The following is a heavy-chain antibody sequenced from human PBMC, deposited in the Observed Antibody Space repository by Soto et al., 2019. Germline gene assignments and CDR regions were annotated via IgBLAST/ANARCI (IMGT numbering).Heavy chain of an antibody. V-gene: IGHV3-23*01. D-gene: IGHD6-19*01. CDR1: GFTFSNFG. CDR2: IGVDGVTT. CDR3: VEDRTMAAPNDYFDY. J-gene: IGHJ4*02. Sequence: EVQLLESGGDLVQPGGSLRLSCVASGFTFSNFGMRWVRQAPGRGLQWVSIIGVDGVTTYYADSVRGRFTISRDNSKNTLYLQMNSLRAEYTAIYYCVEDRTMAAPNDYFDYCGQGTLVTVSS.